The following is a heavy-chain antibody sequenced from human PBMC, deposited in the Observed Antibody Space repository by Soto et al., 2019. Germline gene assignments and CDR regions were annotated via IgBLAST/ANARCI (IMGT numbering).Heavy chain of an antibody. V-gene: IGHV4-39*01. CDR1: GGSISSSSYY. Sequence: QLQLQESGPGLVKPSETLSLTCTVSGGSISSSSYYWGWIRQPPGKGLEWIGSIYYSGSTYYNPSVKSRVSISVETSKNQFSLKLSSVTAADTAVYYCARRYSSSPFDYWGQGTLVTASS. J-gene: IGHJ4*02. CDR2: IYYSGST. CDR3: ARRYSSSPFDY. D-gene: IGHD6-6*01.